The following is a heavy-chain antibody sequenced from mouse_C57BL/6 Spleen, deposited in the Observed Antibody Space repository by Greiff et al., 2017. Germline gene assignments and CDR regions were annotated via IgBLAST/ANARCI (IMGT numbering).Heavy chain of an antibody. V-gene: IGHV5-6*01. Sequence: EVKLVESGGDLVKPGGSLKLSCAASGFTFSSYGMSWVRQTPDKRLEWVATISSGGSYTYYPDSVKGRFTISRDNAKNTLYLQMSSLKSEDTAMYYCAREDYYGSSYRTWFAYWGQGTLVTVSA. J-gene: IGHJ3*01. CDR2: ISSGGSYT. CDR1: GFTFSSYG. CDR3: AREDYYGSSYRTWFAY. D-gene: IGHD1-1*01.